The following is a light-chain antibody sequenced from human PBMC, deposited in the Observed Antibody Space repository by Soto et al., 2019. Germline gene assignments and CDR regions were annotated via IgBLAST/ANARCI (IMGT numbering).Light chain of an antibody. CDR3: LQYGSPPLT. CDR1: QSVSSSY. J-gene: IGKJ4*01. V-gene: IGKV3-20*01. CDR2: GAS. Sequence: EIVLTQSPGTLSLSPGERATLACRASQSVSSSYLAWYQQRPGQAPRLLIYGASNRATGIPDRFSGSGSGTDFTLTISRLEPEDFAVYYCLQYGSPPLTFGGGTKVEIK.